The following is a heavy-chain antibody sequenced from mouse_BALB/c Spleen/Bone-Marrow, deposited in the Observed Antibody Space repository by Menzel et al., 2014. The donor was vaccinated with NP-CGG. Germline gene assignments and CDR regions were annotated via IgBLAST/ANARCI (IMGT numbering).Heavy chain of an antibody. J-gene: IGHJ4*01. Sequence: EVMLVESGGGLVQPGGSLKLSCAASGFDFSRYWMSWVRQAPGKGLEWIGEINPDSSTTNYTPSLKGKFIISRDNAKNTLCLQMSKVRSEDTALYYCARLGYYGSMDYWGQGTSVTVSS. D-gene: IGHD1-1*01. V-gene: IGHV4-1*02. CDR1: GFDFSRYW. CDR3: ARLGYYGSMDY. CDR2: INPDSSTT.